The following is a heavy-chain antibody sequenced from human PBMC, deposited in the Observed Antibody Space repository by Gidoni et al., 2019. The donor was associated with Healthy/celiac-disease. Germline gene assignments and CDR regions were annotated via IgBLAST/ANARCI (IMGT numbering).Heavy chain of an antibody. Sequence: QVQLVESGGGVVQPGRSLRLSCAASGFTFSSYGRHWVRQAPGKGLEWVAVIWYDGSNKYYADSVKGRFTISRDNSKNTLYLQMNSLRAEDTAVYYCARAFPGIAAAGTETYMDVWGKGTTVTVSS. V-gene: IGHV3-33*08. CDR2: IWYDGSNK. CDR1: GFTFSSYG. CDR3: ARAFPGIAAAGTETYMDV. D-gene: IGHD6-13*01. J-gene: IGHJ6*03.